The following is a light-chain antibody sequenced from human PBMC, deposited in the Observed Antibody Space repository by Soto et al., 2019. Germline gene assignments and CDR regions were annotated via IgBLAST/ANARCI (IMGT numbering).Light chain of an antibody. CDR3: QQYNDWPWT. CDR2: SAS. Sequence: EIVMTQSPATLSLSPGGRATLSCRASQSISDTLAWYQQKPGQAPRLLIYSASRGATGFPARFSGSGSGTDFTLTISRLQSEDFAVYYCQQYNDWPWTFGQGTKVEIK. V-gene: IGKV3-15*01. J-gene: IGKJ1*01. CDR1: QSISDT.